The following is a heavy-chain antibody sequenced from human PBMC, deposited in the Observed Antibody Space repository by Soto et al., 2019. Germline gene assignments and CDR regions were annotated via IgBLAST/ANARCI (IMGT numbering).Heavy chain of an antibody. Sequence: SETLSLTCTVSGGSISSYYWSWILQPPGKGLEWIGYIYYSGSTNYNPSLKSRVTISVDTSKNQFSLKLSSVTAADTAVYYCARDGGSSIDYWGKGTLATLYS. CDR2: IYYSGST. J-gene: IGHJ4*02. V-gene: IGHV4-59*01. CDR3: ARDGGSSIDY. CDR1: GGSISSYY. D-gene: IGHD6-6*01.